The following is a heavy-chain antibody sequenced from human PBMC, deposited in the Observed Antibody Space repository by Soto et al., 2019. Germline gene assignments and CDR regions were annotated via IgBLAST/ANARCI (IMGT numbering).Heavy chain of an antibody. V-gene: IGHV4-31*03. Sequence: QVQLQESGPGLVKPSQTLSLTCTVSGGSISSGGYYWSWIRQHPGKGLEWIGYIYYSGSTDYNPSVKRRVTISVDTSKNQFSLKLSSVTAADTAVYYCARSGYSYGPNPLLYWGQGTLVTVSS. CDR2: IYYSGST. CDR3: ARSGYSYGPNPLLY. CDR1: GGSISSGGYY. D-gene: IGHD5-18*01. J-gene: IGHJ4*02.